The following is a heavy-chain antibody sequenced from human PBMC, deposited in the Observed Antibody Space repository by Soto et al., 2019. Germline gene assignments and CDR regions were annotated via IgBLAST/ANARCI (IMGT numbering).Heavy chain of an antibody. D-gene: IGHD3-22*01. V-gene: IGHV1-69*01. CDR3: ARDPYYYDSSGYLGYGMDV. J-gene: IGHJ6*02. Sequence: QVQLVQSGAEVKKPGSSVKVSCKASGGTFSSYAISWVRQAPGQGLEWMGGIIPIFGTANYAQKFPGRVTITSDESTSTADMELSSLRSEDTAVYYCARDPYYYDSSGYLGYGMDVWGQGTTVTVSS. CDR1: GGTFSSYA. CDR2: IIPIFGTA.